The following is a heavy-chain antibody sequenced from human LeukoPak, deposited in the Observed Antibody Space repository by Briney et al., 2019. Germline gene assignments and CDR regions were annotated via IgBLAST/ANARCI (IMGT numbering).Heavy chain of an antibody. J-gene: IGHJ4*02. CDR2: IYYSGST. D-gene: IGHD3-22*01. CDR1: GGSISSSSYY. V-gene: IGHV4-39*01. CDR3: ARLNSSGYYLYLSFDY. Sequence: SETLSLTCTVSGGSISSSSYYWGWIRQPPGKGLEWIGSIYYSGSTYYNPSLKSRVTISVDTSKNQFSLKLSPVTAADTAVYYCARLNSSGYYLYLSFDYWGQGTLVTVSS.